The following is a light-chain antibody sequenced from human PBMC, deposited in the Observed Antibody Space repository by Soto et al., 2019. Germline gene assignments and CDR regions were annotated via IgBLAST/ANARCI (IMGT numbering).Light chain of an antibody. CDR2: WAS. Sequence: DIVMTQSPDSLAVSLGERATINCKSSQSVLYSSNNKNYLAWYQHKPGHPPKLLIYWASNRESGGPDRFSGSGSGTDFTLPISSLQAEDVAVYYCQQYYTTPGTFGQGTRLEIK. CDR1: QSVLYSSNNKNY. J-gene: IGKJ5*01. V-gene: IGKV4-1*01. CDR3: QQYYTTPGT.